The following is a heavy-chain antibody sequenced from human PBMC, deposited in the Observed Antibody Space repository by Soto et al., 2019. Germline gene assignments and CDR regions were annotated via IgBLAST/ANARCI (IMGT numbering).Heavy chain of an antibody. D-gene: IGHD2-8*01. CDR2: ISGSGDGT. J-gene: IGHJ6*02. V-gene: IGHV3-23*01. CDR3: TRSRRSILMVYGFGGMDV. CDR1: GFTVSSHA. Sequence: EVQLLESGGGVVQRGGSLRLSCAASGFTVSSHAMSWVRQAPGKGLEWVASISGSGDGTYYGDSVKGRFTISRDSSTSTLYLEMNNLRGEDTGVYFCTRSRRSILMVYGFGGMDVWGQGTTVTVAS.